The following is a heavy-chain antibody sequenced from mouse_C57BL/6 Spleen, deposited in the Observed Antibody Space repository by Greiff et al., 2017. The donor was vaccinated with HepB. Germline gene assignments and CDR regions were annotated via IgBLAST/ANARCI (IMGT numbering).Heavy chain of an antibody. CDR3: TRKAYGYDEGSWFAY. Sequence: QVQLQQSGAELVRPGASVTLSCKASGYTFTDYEMHWVKQTPVHGLEWIGAIDPETGGTAYNQKFKGKAILTADKSSSTAYMELRSLTSEDSAVYYFTRKAYGYDEGSWFAYWGQGTLVTVSA. V-gene: IGHV1-15*01. CDR2: IDPETGGT. CDR1: GYTFTDYE. J-gene: IGHJ3*01. D-gene: IGHD2-2*01.